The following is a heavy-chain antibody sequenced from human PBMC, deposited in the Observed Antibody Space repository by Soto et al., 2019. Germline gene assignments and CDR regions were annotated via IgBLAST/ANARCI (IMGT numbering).Heavy chain of an antibody. J-gene: IGHJ4*02. V-gene: IGHV3-43*01. D-gene: IGHD5-18*01. Sequence: GGSLRLSCAASGFTFDDYTMHWVRQAPGKGLEWVSLISWDGGSTYYADSVKGRFTISRDNSKNSLYLQMNSLRTEDTALYYCAKDFLSRRGYSYGIDYWSQGTLVTVSS. CDR3: AKDFLSRRGYSYGIDY. CDR1: GFTFDDYT. CDR2: ISWDGGST.